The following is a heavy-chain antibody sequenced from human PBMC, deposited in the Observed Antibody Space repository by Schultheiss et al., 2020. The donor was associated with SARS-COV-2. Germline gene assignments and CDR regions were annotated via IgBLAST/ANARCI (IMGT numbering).Heavy chain of an antibody. D-gene: IGHD3-10*01. J-gene: IGHJ4*02. V-gene: IGHV3-53*01. CDR2: IYSDGRT. Sequence: GGSLRLSCAASGFTVSSNYMSWVRQAPGKGLEWVSVIYSDGRTYYADSVKGRFTISRDNSNNTVYLQMNSLRAEDTAVYYCARPSAMVRPYYFDYWGQGTLVTVSS. CDR3: ARPSAMVRPYYFDY. CDR1: GFTVSSNY.